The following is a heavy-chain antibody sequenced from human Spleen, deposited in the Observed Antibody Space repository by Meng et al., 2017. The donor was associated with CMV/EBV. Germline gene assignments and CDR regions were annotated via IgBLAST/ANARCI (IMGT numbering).Heavy chain of an antibody. D-gene: IGHD3-10*01. J-gene: IGHJ5*02. V-gene: IGHV3-23*01. Sequence: ETLSLTCAASGFSFSTYAMNWVRQAPGKGLEWVSGISYGGNSKYYADSVKGRFTISRDNSKSTLYLQMNSLRADDTAVYYCAKGRGGAANNWFDPWGQGTLVTVSS. CDR2: ISYGGNSK. CDR1: GFSFSTYA. CDR3: AKGRGGAANNWFDP.